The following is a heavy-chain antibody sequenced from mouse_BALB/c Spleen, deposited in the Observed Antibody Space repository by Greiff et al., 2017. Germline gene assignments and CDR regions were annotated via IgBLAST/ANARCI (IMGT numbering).Heavy chain of an antibody. CDR1: GYTFTSYY. J-gene: IGHJ3*01. Sequence: QVQLQQSGPELVKPGASVRISCKASGYTFTSYYIHWVKQRPGQGLEWIGWIYPGNVNTKYNEKFKGKATLTADKSSSTAYMQLSSLTSEDSAVYFGARREIYYDYDGFAYWGQGTLVTVSA. CDR2: IYPGNVNT. CDR3: ARREIYYDYDGFAY. D-gene: IGHD2-4*01. V-gene: IGHV1S56*01.